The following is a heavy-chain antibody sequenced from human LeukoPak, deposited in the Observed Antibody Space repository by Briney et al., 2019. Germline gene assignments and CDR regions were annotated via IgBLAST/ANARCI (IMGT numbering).Heavy chain of an antibody. CDR3: ATTFPYCSDGTCAL. D-gene: IGHD2-15*01. CDR2: INQDGNRE. CDR1: GITFSRYW. V-gene: IGHV3-7*01. J-gene: IGHJ4*02. Sequence: AGGSLRLSCTVSGITFSRYWMSWVRQAPGKGLEWVANINQDGNRENYVDSVKGRFSISRDNAKNSLFLQMHSLRAEDTAVYYCATTFPYCSDGTCALGGQGTPVTVSS.